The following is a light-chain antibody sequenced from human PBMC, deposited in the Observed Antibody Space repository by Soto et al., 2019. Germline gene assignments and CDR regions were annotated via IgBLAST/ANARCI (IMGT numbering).Light chain of an antibody. J-gene: IGLJ2*01. Sequence: QSALTQPASVSGSPGQSITISCTGTSSDVGDYNYVSWYQQHPGKAPKLMIYDVSNRPSGVSNRFSGSKSGNTASLTVSGLQAEGEADYYCSSYTSRSTLVFGGGTKLTVL. CDR2: DVS. CDR1: SSDVGDYNY. CDR3: SSYTSRSTLV. V-gene: IGLV2-14*01.